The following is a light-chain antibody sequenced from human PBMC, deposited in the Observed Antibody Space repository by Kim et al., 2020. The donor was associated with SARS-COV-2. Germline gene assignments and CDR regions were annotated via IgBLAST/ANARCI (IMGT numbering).Light chain of an antibody. J-gene: IGLJ1*01. CDR2: GNS. V-gene: IGLV1-40*01. CDR1: SSTIGAGYD. Sequence: RVTISCTGSSSTIGAGYDVHWYQQLPGTAPKRLIYGNSNRPSGVPDRFSGSKSGTSASLAITGLQAEDDADYYCQSYDSSLSGSGVFGTGTKVTVL. CDR3: QSYDSSLSGSGV.